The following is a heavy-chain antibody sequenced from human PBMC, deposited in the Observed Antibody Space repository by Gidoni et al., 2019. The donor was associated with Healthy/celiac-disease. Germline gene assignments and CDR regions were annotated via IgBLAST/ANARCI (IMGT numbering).Heavy chain of an antibody. D-gene: IGHD6-13*01. CDR3: AREAAAGTKWY. V-gene: IGHV1-46*01. J-gene: IGHJ4*02. CDR2: ITPSGGST. Sequence: QVQLVQSGAEVKKPGASVKVSCKASGYTFTSYYMHWVRQAPGQGLEWMGIITPSGGSTSYAQKFQGRVTMTRDTSTSTVYMELSSLRSEDTAVYYCAREAAAGTKWYWGQGTLVTVSS. CDR1: GYTFTSYY.